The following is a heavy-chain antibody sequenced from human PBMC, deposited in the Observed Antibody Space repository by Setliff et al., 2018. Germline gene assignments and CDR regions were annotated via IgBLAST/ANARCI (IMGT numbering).Heavy chain of an antibody. V-gene: IGHV3-33*06. D-gene: IGHD3-10*01. CDR2: IWHDGTNK. CDR1: GLTLINNG. J-gene: IGHJ4*02. Sequence: GGSLRLSCAASGLTLINNGFHWVRQAPGKGLEWVAIIWHDGTNKYYADSVKGRFDISRDSSKNTVYLQMNSLTAEDTAMYYCAKAAVRGAPDYWGQGTLVTVSS. CDR3: AKAAVRGAPDY.